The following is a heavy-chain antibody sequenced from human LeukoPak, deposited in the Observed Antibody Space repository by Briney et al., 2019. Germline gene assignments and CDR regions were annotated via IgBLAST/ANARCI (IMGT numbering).Heavy chain of an antibody. CDR1: GYTFTGYY. D-gene: IGHD2-15*01. CDR2: INPNSGGT. J-gene: IGHJ5*02. V-gene: IGHV1-2*02. CDR3: ARVLSSVVAALDGFDP. Sequence: GASVKVSCKASGYTFTGYYMHWVRQAPGQGLEWMGWINPNSGGTNYAQKFQGRVTMTRDTSISTAYMELSRLRSDDTAVYYCARVLSSVVAALDGFDPWGQGTLVTVSS.